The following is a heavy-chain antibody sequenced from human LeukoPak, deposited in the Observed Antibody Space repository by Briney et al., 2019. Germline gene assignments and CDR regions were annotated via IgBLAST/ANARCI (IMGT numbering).Heavy chain of an antibody. CDR2: INPNSGGT. V-gene: IGHV1-2*02. D-gene: IGHD6-13*01. CDR1: GYTFTGYY. CDR3: ARDGSSSWYLGFNWFAP. J-gene: IGHJ5*02. Sequence: ATVKVSCKSSGYTFTGYYMHWVRQAPRQGVEWIGCINPNSGGTNYAQKFQGRVTMNRDTCISTAYMELGRVRSDDTAVYYCARDGSSSWYLGFNWFAPWGQGTLVTVSS.